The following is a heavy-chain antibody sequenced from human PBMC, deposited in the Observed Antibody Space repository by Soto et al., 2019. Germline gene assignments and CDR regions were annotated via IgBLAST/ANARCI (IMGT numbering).Heavy chain of an antibody. D-gene: IGHD3-16*02. J-gene: IGHJ5*02. Sequence: ASVKVSCKASVYTFTSYGISWVRQAPGQGLEWMGWISAYNGNTNYAQKLQGRVTMTTDTSTSTAYMELRSLRSDDTAVYYSARDYQTQNWFDPWGQGTLVTVSS. CDR3: ARDYQTQNWFDP. CDR1: VYTFTSYG. CDR2: ISAYNGNT. V-gene: IGHV1-18*01.